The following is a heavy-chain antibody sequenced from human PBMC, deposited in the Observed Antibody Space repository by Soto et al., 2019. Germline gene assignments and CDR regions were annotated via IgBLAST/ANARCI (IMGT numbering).Heavy chain of an antibody. CDR3: ARDFGNIVGVTGSDY. V-gene: IGHV3-30-3*01. CDR2: ISYDGSNK. CDR1: GFPFSRYA. J-gene: IGHJ4*02. D-gene: IGHD2-21*02. Sequence: VPLVESGGGVVQPGRSLRLSCAASGFPFSRYAMHWVRQAPGKGLEWVAVISYDGSNKYYAGSVKGRFTISRDNSKNTLYLQMNSLRAEDTAVYDCARDFGNIVGVTGSDYWGQGTLVTVSS.